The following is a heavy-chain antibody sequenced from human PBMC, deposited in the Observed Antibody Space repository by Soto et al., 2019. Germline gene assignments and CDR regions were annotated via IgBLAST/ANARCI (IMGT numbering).Heavy chain of an antibody. J-gene: IGHJ4*02. D-gene: IGHD5-18*01. CDR1: GFSFSSFG. CDR2: LSGTGRST. V-gene: IGHV3-23*01. Sequence: GGSLRLSCAASGFSFSSFGMSWVRQAPGKGLEWVSSLSGTGRSTYYADSVKGRFTISRDNSKNTVYLEMNGLRAEDTAIYYCAMRGAAMVSYYFDFWGQGTVVTVSS. CDR3: AMRGAAMVSYYFDF.